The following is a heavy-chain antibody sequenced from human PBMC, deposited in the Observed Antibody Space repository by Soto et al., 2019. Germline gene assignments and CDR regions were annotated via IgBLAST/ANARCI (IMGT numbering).Heavy chain of an antibody. CDR2: IKQDGSEK. CDR3: ARDSWDYDFWSGYYTRYGMDV. D-gene: IGHD3-3*01. V-gene: IGHV3-7*01. CDR1: GFTFSSYW. J-gene: IGHJ6*02. Sequence: GSLRLSCAASGFTFSSYWMSWVRQAPGKGLEWVANIKQDGSEKYYVDSVKGRFTISRDNAKNSLYLQMNSLRAEDTAVYYCARDSWDYDFWSGYYTRYGMDVWGQGTTVTVSS.